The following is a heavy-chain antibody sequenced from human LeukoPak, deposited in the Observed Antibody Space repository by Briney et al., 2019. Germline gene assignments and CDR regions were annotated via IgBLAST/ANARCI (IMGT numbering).Heavy chain of an antibody. J-gene: IGHJ1*01. CDR1: GASINSGGYY. CDR3: ARGDSGASEYFQH. V-gene: IGHV4-31*03. D-gene: IGHD6-25*01. CDR2: LYYSGTT. Sequence: PSETLSLTCTVSGASINSGGYYWSWIRQHPGQGLEWIGYLYYSGTTYYNPSLKSRITISLDTSKSQFSLKLDSVTVADTAVYYCARGDSGASEYFQHWGQGTLVTVSS.